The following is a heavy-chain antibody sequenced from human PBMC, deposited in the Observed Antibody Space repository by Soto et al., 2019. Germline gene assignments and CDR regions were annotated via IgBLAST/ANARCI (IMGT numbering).Heavy chain of an antibody. CDR3: ARHDYYDFCSGARNWFDP. J-gene: IGHJ5*02. D-gene: IGHD3-3*01. V-gene: IGHV4-39*01. CDR1: GGSISSSSYY. Sequence: PSETLSLTCTVSGGSISSSSYYWGWIRQPPGKGLEWIGSIYYSGSTYYNPSLKSRVTISVDTSKSQFSLKLSSVTAADAAVYYCARHDYYDFCSGARNWFDPWGQGTLVTVSS. CDR2: IYYSGST.